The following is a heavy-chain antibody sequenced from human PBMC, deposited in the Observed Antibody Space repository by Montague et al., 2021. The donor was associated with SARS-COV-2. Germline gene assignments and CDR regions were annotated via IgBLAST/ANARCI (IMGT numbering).Heavy chain of an antibody. Sequence: SLRLSGAASGFTFSTYPMHWVRQAPGKGLEWLVVISYDGSKKDYADSVKGRFTISRDNSENMLYLQMNSLRTEDTAVYYCAKEQYSSSWSDFDYWGQGTVVAVSS. CDR2: ISYDGSKK. J-gene: IGHJ4*02. CDR3: AKEQYSSSWSDFDY. D-gene: IGHD6-13*01. CDR1: GFTFSTYP. V-gene: IGHV3-30*04.